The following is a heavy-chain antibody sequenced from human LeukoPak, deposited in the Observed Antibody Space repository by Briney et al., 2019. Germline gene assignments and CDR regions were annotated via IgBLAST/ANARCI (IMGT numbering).Heavy chain of an antibody. CDR2: IHYSGNT. CDR3: ARENNDYGGKKAFDY. Sequence: SEALSLTCAVSGGSSRSGDYFWSWIRQPPGKGLEWIGHIHYSGNTCYNPSLKSRVSISVDTSKNQFSLKLSSVTAADTAVYYCARENNDYGGKKAFDYWGQGTLVTVSS. V-gene: IGHV4-30-4*01. CDR1: GGSSRSGDYF. D-gene: IGHD4-23*01. J-gene: IGHJ4*02.